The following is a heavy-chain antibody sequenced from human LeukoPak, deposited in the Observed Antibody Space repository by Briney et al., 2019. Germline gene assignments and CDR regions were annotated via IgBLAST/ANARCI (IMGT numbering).Heavy chain of an antibody. CDR3: ARDRGSSGWFYFDS. D-gene: IGHD3-22*01. Sequence: SETLSLTCTVSGGSISSNCWSWIRQPPGKGLEWIGYIYYSGSTSYNPSLKSRVTISLDTSKNQFSLKLSSVTAAADTAVYYCARDRGSSGWFYFDSWGQGTLVTVSS. CDR1: GGSISSNC. V-gene: IGHV4-59*01. CDR2: IYYSGST. J-gene: IGHJ4*02.